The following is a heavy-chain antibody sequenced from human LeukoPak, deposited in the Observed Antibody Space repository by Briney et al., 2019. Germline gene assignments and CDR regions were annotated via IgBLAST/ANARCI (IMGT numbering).Heavy chain of an antibody. J-gene: IGHJ4*02. CDR1: GFTFDGYG. V-gene: IGHV3-20*04. Sequence: RPGGSLRLSCAASGFTFDGYGMSWVRQAPGKGLEWVSGINWNGGSTGYADSVKGRFTISRDNSKNTLYLQMNSLTADDSAMYYCAKDWGTSGDRSSYGFFDHWGQGTLVTVSS. CDR2: INWNGGST. CDR3: AKDWGTSGDRSSYGFFDH. D-gene: IGHD2-2*01.